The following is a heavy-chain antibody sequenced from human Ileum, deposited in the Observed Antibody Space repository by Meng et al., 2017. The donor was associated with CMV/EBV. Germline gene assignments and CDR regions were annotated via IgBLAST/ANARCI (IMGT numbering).Heavy chain of an antibody. J-gene: IGHJ4*02. CDR3: AKVTAGTVAFDY. CDR2: IDPKSGGT. D-gene: IGHD6-13*01. V-gene: IGHV1-2*02. Sequence: QVQLVQSWDEVKKTGASVKVSCKTSGYTFTTYYIHWVRQAPRQGLEWMGWIDPKSGGTDYAQNFQGRVTMTGDTSISTAYMELSSLRSDDTAVYYCAKVTAGTVAFDYWGQGTLVTVSS. CDR1: GYTFTTYY.